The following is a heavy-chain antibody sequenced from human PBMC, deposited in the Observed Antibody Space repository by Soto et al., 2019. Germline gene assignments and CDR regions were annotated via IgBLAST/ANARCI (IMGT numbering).Heavy chain of an antibody. CDR1: GFRFDDYN. D-gene: IGHD3-3*01. J-gene: IGHJ6*02. CDR2: ITWNGANS. V-gene: IGHV3-43*01. Sequence: GGSLRLSCAASGFRFDDYNMHWVRQAPGKGLEWVSLITWNGANSYYADSVKGRFTISRDGTTKSLSLQMTSLKREDTGLYFCARATLTFGSALDVWGQGTTVTVSS. CDR3: ARATLTFGSALDV.